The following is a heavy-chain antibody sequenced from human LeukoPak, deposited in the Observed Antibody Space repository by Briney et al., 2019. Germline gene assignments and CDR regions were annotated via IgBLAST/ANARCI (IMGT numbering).Heavy chain of an antibody. CDR1: GGTFSSYA. J-gene: IGHJ6*02. D-gene: IGHD2-2*01. Sequence: SVKVSCKASGGTFSSYAISWVRQAPGQGLEWMGRIIPILGIANYAQKFQGRVTITADKSTSTAYMELSSLRSEDTAVYHCASRGVVVPAALYYYYGMDVWRQGTTVTVSS. CDR3: ASRGVVVPAALYYYYGMDV. CDR2: IIPILGIA. V-gene: IGHV1-69*04.